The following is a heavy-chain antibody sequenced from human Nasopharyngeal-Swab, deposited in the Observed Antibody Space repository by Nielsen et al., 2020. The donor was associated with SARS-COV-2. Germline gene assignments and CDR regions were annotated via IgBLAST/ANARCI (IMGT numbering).Heavy chain of an antibody. Sequence: GGSLRLSCAASGFTFSSYSMNWVRQAPGKGLEWVSSISSSSSYIYYADSVKGRFTISRDNAKNSLYLQMNSLRDEDTAVYYCASLAAAGSLYYYYGMDVWGQGTTVTVSS. J-gene: IGHJ6*02. CDR3: ASLAAAGSLYYYYGMDV. CDR2: ISSSSSYI. V-gene: IGHV3-21*01. CDR1: GFTFSSYS. D-gene: IGHD6-13*01.